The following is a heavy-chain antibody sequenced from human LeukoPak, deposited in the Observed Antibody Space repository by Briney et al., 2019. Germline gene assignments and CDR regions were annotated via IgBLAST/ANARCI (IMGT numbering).Heavy chain of an antibody. CDR1: GGSFSGYY. V-gene: IGHV4-34*01. J-gene: IGHJ4*02. CDR2: INHSGST. CDR3: ASSLRPYYFAY. Sequence: SETQSLTCAVYGGSFSGYYWSWIRQPPGKGLEWIGEINHSGSTNYNPSLKSRVTISVDTSKNQFSLKLSSVTAADTAVYYCASSLRPYYFAYWGQGTLVTVSS. D-gene: IGHD4-17*01.